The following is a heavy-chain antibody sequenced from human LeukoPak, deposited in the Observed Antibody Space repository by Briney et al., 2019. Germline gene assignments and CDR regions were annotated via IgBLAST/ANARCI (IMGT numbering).Heavy chain of an antibody. CDR2: FYYSGST. CDR1: GGSISSYY. J-gene: IGHJ4*02. CDR3: ARDSSAHFGY. Sequence: SETLSLTCTVSGGSISSYYWSWIRQPPGKGLEWIGYFYYSGSTDYNPSLKSRVTISVDTSKNQFSLNLSSVTAADTAVYYCARDSSAHFGYWGQGTLVTVSS. V-gene: IGHV4-59*01.